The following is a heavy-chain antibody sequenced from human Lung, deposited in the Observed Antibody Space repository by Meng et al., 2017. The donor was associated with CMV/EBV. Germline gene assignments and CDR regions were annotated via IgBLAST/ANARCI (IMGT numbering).Heavy chain of an antibody. CDR1: GGSISSSSYY. D-gene: IGHD2-2*01. Sequence: ESLKISCTVSGGSISSSSYYWGWIRQPPGKGLEWIGSIYYSGSTYYNPSLKSRVTISVDTSKNQFSLKLSSVTAAGTAVYYCAGLCIVVVPAAICPMDVWGQGTMVTVSS. J-gene: IGHJ6*02. CDR2: IYYSGST. V-gene: IGHV4-39*01. CDR3: AGLCIVVVPAAICPMDV.